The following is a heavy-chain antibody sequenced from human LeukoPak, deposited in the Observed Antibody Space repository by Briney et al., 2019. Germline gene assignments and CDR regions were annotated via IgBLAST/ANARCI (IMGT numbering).Heavy chain of an antibody. CDR2: IRTDGGEK. CDR1: GFTFRNYG. J-gene: IGHJ4*02. V-gene: IGHV3-33*01. Sequence: GPSLRLSCAASGFTFRNYGMQWVRQAPGKGLEWVASIRTDGGEKYHADSVQGRFSISRDNSKNTLYLQMDSLRAEDTALYYCARIGYSTSWANFDYWGQGTLVTVSS. D-gene: IGHD6-13*01. CDR3: ARIGYSTSWANFDY.